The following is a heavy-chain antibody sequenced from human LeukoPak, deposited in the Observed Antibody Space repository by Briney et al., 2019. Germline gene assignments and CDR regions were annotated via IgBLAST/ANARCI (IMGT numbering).Heavy chain of an antibody. D-gene: IGHD6-13*01. V-gene: IGHV4-59*08. CDR3: ARRHISHSSPFDP. CDR2: ISYSGST. J-gene: IGHJ5*02. CDR1: GGSINNYY. Sequence: PSETLSLTCTVPGGSINNYYWSWIRQPPGKGLEWIGYISYSGSTNYNPSLKSRVTISVDTSKTQFSLTLSSVTAADTAVYYCARRHISHSSPFDPWGQGTLVSVSS.